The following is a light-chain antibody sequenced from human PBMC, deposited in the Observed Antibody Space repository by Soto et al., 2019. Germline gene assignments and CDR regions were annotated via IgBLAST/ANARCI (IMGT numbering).Light chain of an antibody. CDR2: GAS. CDR1: RDISDY. CDR3: QQGYTSRIT. J-gene: IGKJ5*01. V-gene: IGKV1-39*01. Sequence: TPMTQSPYSLSASLGDRVTITCQASRDISDYLNWYQQKPGKAPKFLIYGASTLQSGVPSRFSGSGAGTDFTLTVSSLQPEDFATYYCQQGYTSRITFGQGRLLAIK.